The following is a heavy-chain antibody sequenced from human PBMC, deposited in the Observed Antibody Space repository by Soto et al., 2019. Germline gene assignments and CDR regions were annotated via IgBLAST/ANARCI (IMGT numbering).Heavy chain of an antibody. J-gene: IGHJ4*02. Sequence: ASVKVSCKASGYTFSGSVMHWVRQAPGQGLEWMGWINADNGNTKYSQKFQGRVTMTWDTSASTAYMELRSLRSEDTAIYYCASEIDATTATSLDYWGQGTLVTVSS. CDR1: GYTFSGSV. CDR2: INADNGNT. D-gene: IGHD4-17*01. CDR3: ASEIDATTATSLDY. V-gene: IGHV1-3*01.